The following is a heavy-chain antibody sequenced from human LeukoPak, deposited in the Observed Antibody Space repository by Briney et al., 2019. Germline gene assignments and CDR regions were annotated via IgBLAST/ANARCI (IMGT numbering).Heavy chain of an antibody. V-gene: IGHV4-34*01. D-gene: IGHD6-19*01. CDR2: INHSGST. J-gene: IGHJ5*02. CDR1: GGSFSGYY. CDR3: ARRGSSGWYSKWFDP. Sequence: PSETLSLTCAVYGGSFSGYYWSWIRQPPGKGLEWIGEINHSGSTNYNPSLKSRVTISVDTSKNQFSLKLSSVTAADTAVYYCARRGSSGWYSKWFDPWGQGALVTVSS.